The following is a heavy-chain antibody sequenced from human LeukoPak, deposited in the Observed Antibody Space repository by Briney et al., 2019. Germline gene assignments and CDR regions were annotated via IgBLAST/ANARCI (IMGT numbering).Heavy chain of an antibody. J-gene: IGHJ4*02. D-gene: IGHD3-3*01. CDR2: IKSDGSDT. CDR3: ARGPEYYDFWSGYSAADY. CDR1: GFTFSTYW. Sequence: GGSLRLSCAASGFTFSTYWMHWVRQAPGEGLVWVSRIKSDGSDTSYADSVKGRFTISRDNAKNSLYLQMNSLRAEDTAVYYCARGPEYYDFWSGYSAADYWGQGTLVTVSS. V-gene: IGHV3-74*01.